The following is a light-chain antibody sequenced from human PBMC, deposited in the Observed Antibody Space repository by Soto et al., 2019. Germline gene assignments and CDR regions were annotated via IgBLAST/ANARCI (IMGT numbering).Light chain of an antibody. J-gene: IGKJ1*01. CDR1: QTISSW. V-gene: IGKV1-5*03. CDR2: KAS. CDR3: QHYNSYSEA. Sequence: DIQMTQSPSTLSGSVGDRVTITCRASQTISSWLASYQQKPGKAPKLLIYKASTLKSGVPSRVSGSGSGTEFTLTISSLQPDDCAPYYCQHYNSYSEAFGQGTKVELK.